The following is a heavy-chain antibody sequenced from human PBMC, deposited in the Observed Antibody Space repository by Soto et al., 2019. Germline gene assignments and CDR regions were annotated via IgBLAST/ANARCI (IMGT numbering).Heavy chain of an antibody. Sequence: ASVKVSCKASGYTFTSYGISWVRQAPGQGLEWMGWISAYNGNTNYAQKLQGRVTMTTDTSTSTAYMELRSLRSDDTAVYYCARVGLVTIFGVVITGFDYWGQGTLVTVSS. D-gene: IGHD3-3*01. CDR3: ARVGLVTIFGVVITGFDY. CDR2: ISAYNGNT. J-gene: IGHJ4*02. V-gene: IGHV1-18*04. CDR1: GYTFTSYG.